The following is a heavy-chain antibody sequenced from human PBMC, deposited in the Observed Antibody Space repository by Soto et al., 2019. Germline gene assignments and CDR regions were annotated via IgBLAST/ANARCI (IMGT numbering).Heavy chain of an antibody. CDR2: ISSSSSYI. CDR3: APTGGSGSYYNPRFDY. CDR1: GFTFSSYS. D-gene: IGHD3-10*01. V-gene: IGHV3-21*01. J-gene: IGHJ4*02. Sequence: EVQLVESGGGLVKPGGSLRLSCAASGFTFSSYSMNWVRQAPGKGLEWVSSISSSSSYIYYADSVKGRFTISRDNAKNSLYLQMNSLRAEDTAVYYCAPTGGSGSYYNPRFDYWGQGTLVTVSS.